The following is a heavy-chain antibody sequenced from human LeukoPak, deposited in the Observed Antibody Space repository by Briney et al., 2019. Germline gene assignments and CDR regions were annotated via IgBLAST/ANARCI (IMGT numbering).Heavy chain of an antibody. D-gene: IGHD3-22*01. CDR3: ARDYYDSSGYYPWGY. CDR2: ISYDGSNK. Sequence: PGGSLRLSCAASGFPFSSYGMHWVRQAPGKGLEWVAVISYDGSNKYYADSVKGRFTSARDNSKNTLYLQMNSLRAEDTAVYYCARDYYDSSGYYPWGYWGQRTLVTVSS. CDR1: GFPFSSYG. J-gene: IGHJ4*02. V-gene: IGHV3-30*03.